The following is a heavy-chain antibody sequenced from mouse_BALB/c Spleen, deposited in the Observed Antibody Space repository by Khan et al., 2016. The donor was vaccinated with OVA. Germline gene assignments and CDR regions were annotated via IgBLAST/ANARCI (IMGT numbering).Heavy chain of an antibody. CDR3: GRKRETDDFDY. J-gene: IGHJ2*01. CDR1: GFSLTSHG. Sequence: QVQLMQSGPGLVAPSQSLSITCTVSGFSLTSHGVHWVRQPPGKGLEWLGVIWAGGSSTYYSALMSRLSISKDSSKSQVCLKMNSLQTDDTAMYYSGRKRETDDFDYWGQGTTLTVSS. V-gene: IGHV2-9*02. CDR2: IWAGGSS.